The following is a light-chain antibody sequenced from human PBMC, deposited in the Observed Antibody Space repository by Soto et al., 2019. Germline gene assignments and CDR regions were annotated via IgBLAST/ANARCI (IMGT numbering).Light chain of an antibody. Sequence: DIQITQSPSSLSASVGDRVTITCRASQSISSSLNWYQQKPGKAPKLLIYAASSLQSGVPSRFSGSGSGTDFTLTISSLQPEDFATYYCQQANSFPHTFGQGTRLEI. J-gene: IGKJ5*01. CDR3: QQANSFPHT. CDR2: AAS. CDR1: QSISSS. V-gene: IGKV1-39*01.